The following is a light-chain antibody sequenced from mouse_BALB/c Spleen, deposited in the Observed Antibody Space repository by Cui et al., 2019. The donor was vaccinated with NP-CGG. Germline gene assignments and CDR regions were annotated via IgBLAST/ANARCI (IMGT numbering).Light chain of an antibody. CDR3: ALWYSNHWV. CDR1: TGPVTSSNY. V-gene: IGLV1*01. Sequence: QAVVTQSSAPTTSPGDTVTLTCRSSTGPVTSSNYANWVQEKPDHLFTGLIGGTNNRVPGVPARFSGSLIGDKAALTITGAQTEDEAIYFCALWYSNHWVFGGGTKLTVL. CDR2: GTN. J-gene: IGLJ1*01.